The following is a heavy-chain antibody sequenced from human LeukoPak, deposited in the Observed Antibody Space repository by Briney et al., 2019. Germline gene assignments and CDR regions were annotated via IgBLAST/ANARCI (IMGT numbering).Heavy chain of an antibody. D-gene: IGHD3-10*01. CDR2: ISSSSYI. CDR3: ARDSFIMVRGVIRWDY. J-gene: IGHJ4*02. Sequence: GGSLRLSCAASGFTFSRYSMNWVRQAPGKGLEWVASISSSSYIYYADSVKGRFTISRDNAKNSLYLQMNSLRADDTAVYYCARDSFIMVRGVIRWDYWGQGTLVTVSS. CDR1: GFTFSRYS. V-gene: IGHV3-21*01.